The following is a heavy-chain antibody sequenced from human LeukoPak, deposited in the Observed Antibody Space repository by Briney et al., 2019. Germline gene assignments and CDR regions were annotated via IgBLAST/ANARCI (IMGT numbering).Heavy chain of an antibody. CDR2: IYYSGST. CDR1: GGSISSSSYY. J-gene: IGHJ4*02. CDR3: ARQKVTYCSSTSCYINYFDY. D-gene: IGHD2-2*02. Sequence: PSETLSLTCTVSGGSISSSSYYWGWIRQPPGKGLEWIGRIYYSGSTYYNPSLKRRVTISVDTSKNQFPLKLSSVTAADTAVYYCARQKVTYCSSTSCYINYFDYWGQGTLVTVSS. V-gene: IGHV4-39*01.